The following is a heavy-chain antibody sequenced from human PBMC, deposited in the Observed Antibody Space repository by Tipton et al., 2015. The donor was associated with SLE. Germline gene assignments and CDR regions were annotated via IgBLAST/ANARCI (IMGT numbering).Heavy chain of an antibody. CDR2: IYYSGST. J-gene: IGHJ3*02. CDR1: GGSISSYY. Sequence: TLSLTCTVSGGSISSYYWSWIRQPPGKGLEWIGYIYYSGSTNYNPSLKSRVTISVDTSKNQFSLKLISVTAADTAVYYCARQDGDYWGGAFDIWGQGTMVTVSS. D-gene: IGHD4-17*01. CDR3: ARQDGDYWGGAFDI. V-gene: IGHV4-59*08.